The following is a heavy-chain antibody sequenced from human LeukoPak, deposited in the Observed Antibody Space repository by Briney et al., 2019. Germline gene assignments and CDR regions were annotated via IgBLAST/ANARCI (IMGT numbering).Heavy chain of an antibody. CDR3: ARPRLPHYDSSGYPI. Sequence: GASVKVSCKASGYTFTSYGISWVRQAPGQGLEWMGWISAYNGNTNYAQKLQGRVTMTTDTSTSTAYMELRSLRSDDTAVYYCARPRLPHYDSSGYPIWGQGTMVTVSS. CDR1: GYTFTSYG. V-gene: IGHV1-18*01. CDR2: ISAYNGNT. D-gene: IGHD3-22*01. J-gene: IGHJ3*02.